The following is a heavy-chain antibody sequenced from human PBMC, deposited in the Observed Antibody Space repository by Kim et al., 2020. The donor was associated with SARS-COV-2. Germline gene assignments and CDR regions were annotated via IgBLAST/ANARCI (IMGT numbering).Heavy chain of an antibody. D-gene: IGHD3-10*01. V-gene: IGHV3-30*18. J-gene: IGHJ6*02. CDR2: ISYDGSNK. CDR1: GFTFSSYG. CDR3: AKDHLTLITMVRGVITPTGYYYGMDV. Sequence: GGSLRLSCAASGFTFSSYGMHWVRQAPGKGLEWVAVISYDGSNKYYADSVKGRFTISRDNSKNTLYLQMNSLRAEDTAVYYCAKDHLTLITMVRGVITPTGYYYGMDVWGQGTTVTVSS.